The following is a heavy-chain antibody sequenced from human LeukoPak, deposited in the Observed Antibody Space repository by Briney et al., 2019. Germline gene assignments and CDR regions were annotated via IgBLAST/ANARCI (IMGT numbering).Heavy chain of an antibody. CDR2: IYYSGST. V-gene: IGHV4-39*01. CDR1: GGSISSSSYY. Sequence: SETLSLTCTVSGGSISSSSYYWGWIRQPPGKGLEWIGSIYYSGSTYYNPSLKSRVTISVDTSKNQFSLKLSSVTAADTAVYYCARLPETGDGCYMDVWGKGTTVTVSS. CDR3: ARLPETGDGCYMDV. J-gene: IGHJ6*03. D-gene: IGHD7-27*01.